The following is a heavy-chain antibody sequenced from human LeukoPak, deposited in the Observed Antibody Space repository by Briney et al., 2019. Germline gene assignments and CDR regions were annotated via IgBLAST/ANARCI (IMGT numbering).Heavy chain of an antibody. CDR1: GFTFSSYT. D-gene: IGHD6-13*01. J-gene: IGHJ4*02. V-gene: IGHV3-21*01. CDR2: ISGSSRHK. CDR3: ARTANFAAGYYIDY. Sequence: GGSLRLSSAASGFTFSSYTMNWVRQAPGKGLEWVSSISGSSRHKYYADSVKGRFTISGDNAKNSLYLQMNSLRAEDTAVYYCARTANFAAGYYIDYWGQGTLVTVSS.